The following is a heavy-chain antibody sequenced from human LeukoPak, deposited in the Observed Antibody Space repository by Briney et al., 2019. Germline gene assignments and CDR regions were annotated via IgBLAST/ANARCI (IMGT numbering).Heavy chain of an antibody. Sequence: GGSLRLSCAASGFTFSNAWMSWVRQAPGMGLEWVGRIKSTTDGGTTDYAAPVKGRFAISRDDSKNTLYLQMNSLKTEDTAVYYCTTDRRLAVAGIYYYGMDVWGQGTTVTVSS. V-gene: IGHV3-15*01. CDR2: IKSTTDGGTT. CDR3: TTDRRLAVAGIYYYGMDV. CDR1: GFTFSNAW. J-gene: IGHJ6*02. D-gene: IGHD6-19*01.